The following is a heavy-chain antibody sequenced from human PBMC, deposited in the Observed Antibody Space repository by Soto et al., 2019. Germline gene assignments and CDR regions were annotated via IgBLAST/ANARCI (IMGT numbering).Heavy chain of an antibody. CDR1: GFSFSNYI. Sequence: GGSLRLSCAASGFSFSNYIMHWVRQAPGKGLEYVSAISSNGGSTYYANSVKGRFTISRDNSKNTLYLQMGSLRAEDMAVYYCARLGYTYGYDYYYGMDVWGQGTTVTVSS. CDR3: ARLGYTYGYDYYYGMDV. CDR2: ISSNGGST. J-gene: IGHJ6*02. D-gene: IGHD5-18*01. V-gene: IGHV3-64*01.